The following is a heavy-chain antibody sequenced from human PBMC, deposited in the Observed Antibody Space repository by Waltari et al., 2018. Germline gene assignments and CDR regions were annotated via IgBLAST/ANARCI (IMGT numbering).Heavy chain of an antibody. D-gene: IGHD3-16*01. J-gene: IGHJ3*02. CDR2: ISGSGCST. CDR1: GFTFSSYA. CDR3: AKSIAGLGDAFDI. V-gene: IGHV3-23*01. Sequence: EVQLLESGGGLVQPGWSVRLPCAAPGFTFSSYAVRWVRGAPGKGLEWVSAISGSGCSTYYADSVKGRFTISRDNSKNTLYLKMNSLRAEDTAVYYCAKSIAGLGDAFDIWGQGTMVTVSS.